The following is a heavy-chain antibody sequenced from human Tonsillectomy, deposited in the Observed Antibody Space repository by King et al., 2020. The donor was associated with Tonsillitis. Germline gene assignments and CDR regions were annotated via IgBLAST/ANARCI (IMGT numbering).Heavy chain of an antibody. V-gene: IGHV4-59*01. CDR2: IYYSGTT. CDR3: ARVFRTLVRGVISYYFDY. Sequence: QMQLQESGPGLVKPSETLSLTCTVSGGSISNNYWSWIRQPPGKGLEWMGYIYYSGTTTYNPSLKSRITISVDTSKNQFSLKLSSVTAADTAMYYCARVFRTLVRGVISYYFDYWGQGTLVTVSS. CDR1: GGSISNNY. D-gene: IGHD3-10*01. J-gene: IGHJ4*02.